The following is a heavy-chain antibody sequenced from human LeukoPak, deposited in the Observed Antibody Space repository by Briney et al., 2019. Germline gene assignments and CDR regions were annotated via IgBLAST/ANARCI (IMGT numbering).Heavy chain of an antibody. CDR1: GFTVSNDY. J-gene: IGHJ5*02. D-gene: IGHD6-13*01. V-gene: IGHV3-23*01. Sequence: PGGSLRLSRAASGFTVSNDYMSWVRQAPGKGLEWVSAISGSGGSTYYADSVKGRFTISRDNSKNTLYLQMNSLRAEDTAVYYCAKDKYSSSWYNWFDPWGQGTLVTVSS. CDR3: AKDKYSSSWYNWFDP. CDR2: ISGSGGST.